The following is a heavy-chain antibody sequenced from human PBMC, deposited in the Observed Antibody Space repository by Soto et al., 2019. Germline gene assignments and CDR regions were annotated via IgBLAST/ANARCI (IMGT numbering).Heavy chain of an antibody. CDR3: ARPDILTGYYEY. Sequence: ASVKVSCKASGDTFTSYAMHWVRQAPGQRLEWMGWINAGNGNTKYSQKFQGRVTITRDTSASTAYMEPSSLRSEDTAVYYCARPDILTGYYEYWGQGTLVTVSS. J-gene: IGHJ4*02. CDR2: INAGNGNT. CDR1: GDTFTSYA. V-gene: IGHV1-3*01. D-gene: IGHD3-9*01.